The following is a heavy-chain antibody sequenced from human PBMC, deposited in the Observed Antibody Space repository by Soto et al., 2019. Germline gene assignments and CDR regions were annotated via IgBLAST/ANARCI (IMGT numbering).Heavy chain of an antibody. CDR3: ARGGWFDP. Sequence: SETLSLTCTVSGGSISSSSYYWGWIRQPPGKGLEWIGSIYYSGSTYYNPSLKSRVTISVDTSKNQFSLKLSSVTAADTAVYYCARGGWFDPWGQGILVTVSS. CDR2: IYYSGST. CDR1: GGSISSSSYY. J-gene: IGHJ5*02. D-gene: IGHD3-16*01. V-gene: IGHV4-39*01.